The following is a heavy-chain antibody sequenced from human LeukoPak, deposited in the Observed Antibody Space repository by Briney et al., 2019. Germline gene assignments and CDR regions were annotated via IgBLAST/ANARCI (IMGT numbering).Heavy chain of an antibody. CDR3: VKDPYSNNWYYFDS. Sequence: PGGSLRLSCSASGFTFSSHAMHWVRQAPGEGLEYVSAISSNGGSTYYTDSVRGRFTISRDNSKNTLYLQMSRLRAEDTAVYYCVKDPYSNNWYYFDSWGQGTLVTVSS. CDR1: GFTFSSHA. D-gene: IGHD6-13*01. J-gene: IGHJ4*02. CDR2: ISSNGGST. V-gene: IGHV3-64D*09.